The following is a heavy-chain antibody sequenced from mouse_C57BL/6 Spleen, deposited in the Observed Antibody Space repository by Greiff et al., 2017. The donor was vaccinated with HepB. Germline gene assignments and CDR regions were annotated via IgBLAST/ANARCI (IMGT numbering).Heavy chain of an antibody. J-gene: IGHJ2*01. CDR1: GFTFSSYG. CDR2: INSNGGST. CDR3: GRMARTIN. Sequence: EVKLVESGGGLVQPGGSLKLSCAASGFTFSSYGMSWVRQTPDKRLELVATINSNGGSTYYPDSVKGRFTISRDNAKNTLYLQMSSLKSEDTAMYYCGRMARTINWGQGTTLTVSS. V-gene: IGHV5-6-3*01.